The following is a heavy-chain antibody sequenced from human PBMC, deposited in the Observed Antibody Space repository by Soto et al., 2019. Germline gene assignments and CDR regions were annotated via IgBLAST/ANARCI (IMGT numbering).Heavy chain of an antibody. V-gene: IGHV1-69*08. Sequence: QVQLVQSGAEVKKPGSSVKVSCKASGGTFSSYTISWVRQAPGQGLEWMGRIIPILGIANYAQKFQGRVTITADKSTSTAYMELSSLRSEDTAVYYCARDCSSTSCSEYYWGQGTLVTVSS. J-gene: IGHJ4*02. D-gene: IGHD2-2*01. CDR2: IIPILGIA. CDR3: ARDCSSTSCSEYY. CDR1: GGTFSSYT.